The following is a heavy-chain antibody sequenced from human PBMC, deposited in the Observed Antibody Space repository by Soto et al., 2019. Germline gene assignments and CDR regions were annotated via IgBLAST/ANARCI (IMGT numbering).Heavy chain of an antibody. V-gene: IGHV1-46*01. CDR1: GDTFSDYY. CDR2: VNPSGGHA. D-gene: IGHD2-21*02. J-gene: IGHJ4*02. CDR3: ARGGPVVVVTAALDY. Sequence: QVQLMQSGAEVKKPGASVKVSCKASGDTFSDYYIHWVRQAPGQGLEWMGTVNPSGGHATYSQHILCNVTMTRDTSTTTLFMHPTRLTSDEPAVYYCARGGPVVVVTAALDYWGQGTLVTVSS.